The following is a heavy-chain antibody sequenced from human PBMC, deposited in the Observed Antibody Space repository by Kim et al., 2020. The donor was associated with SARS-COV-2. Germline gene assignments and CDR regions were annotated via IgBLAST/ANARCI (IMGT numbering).Heavy chain of an antibody. CDR1: GFTFGDYA. V-gene: IGHV3-49*03. CDR3: TSRAWYSSGWVGFDY. Sequence: GGSLRLSCTASGFTFGDYAMSWFRQAPGKGLEWVGFIRSKAYGGTTEYAASVKGRFTISRDDSKSIAYLQMNSLKTEDTAVYYCTSRAWYSSGWVGFDYWGQGTLVTVSS. D-gene: IGHD6-19*01. J-gene: IGHJ4*02. CDR2: IRSKAYGGTT.